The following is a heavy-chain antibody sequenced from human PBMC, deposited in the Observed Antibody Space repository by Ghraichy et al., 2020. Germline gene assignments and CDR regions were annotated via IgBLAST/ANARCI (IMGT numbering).Heavy chain of an antibody. CDR3: ARYPSGWYNNGMDV. D-gene: IGHD6-19*01. CDR1: GYTFTNYD. Sequence: ASVKVSCKASGYTFTNYDVNWVRQATGQGLEWMGWMNPNSGDTGYAQRFQGRVTMTRNTSISTAYMELSSLRSEDTAVYYCARYPSGWYNNGMDVWGQGTTVTVSS. CDR2: MNPNSGDT. V-gene: IGHV1-8*01. J-gene: IGHJ6*02.